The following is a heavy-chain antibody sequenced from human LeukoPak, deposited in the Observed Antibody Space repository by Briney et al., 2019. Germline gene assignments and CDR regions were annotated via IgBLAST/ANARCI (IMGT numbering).Heavy chain of an antibody. J-gene: IGHJ4*02. CDR3: ARGVEPLAANTLAY. D-gene: IGHD1-14*01. CDR1: GFTVITND. V-gene: IGHV3-53*01. Sequence: GGSLRLSCAASGFTVITNDMTWVRQAPGKGLEWVSVIYSDGNTKYAASVHGPFTISRYNSKNTLYLEMNSLSPDDTAVYYCARGVEPLAANTLAYWGQGTLVTVSS. CDR2: IYSDGNT.